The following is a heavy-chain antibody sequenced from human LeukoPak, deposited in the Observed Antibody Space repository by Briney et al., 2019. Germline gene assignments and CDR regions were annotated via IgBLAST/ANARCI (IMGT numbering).Heavy chain of an antibody. CDR1: GFTFSSYA. D-gene: IGHD3-22*01. Sequence: GGSLRLSCAASGFTFSSYAMSWVRQAPGKGLEWVSAISGSGGSTYYADSVKGRFTISRDNSKNTLYLQMNSLRAEDTAVYYCAKVGDYYDSSGIDYWGQGTLVTVSS. CDR3: AKVGDYYDSSGIDY. V-gene: IGHV3-23*01. CDR2: ISGSGGST. J-gene: IGHJ4*02.